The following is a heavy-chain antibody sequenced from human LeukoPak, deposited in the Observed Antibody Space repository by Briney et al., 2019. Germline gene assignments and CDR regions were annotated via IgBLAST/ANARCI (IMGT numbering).Heavy chain of an antibody. CDR1: GFTFSDDY. D-gene: IGHD2-8*01. CDR2: ISSSGSTI. V-gene: IGHV3-11*01. Sequence: GGSLRISCAASGFTFSDDYMSWIRQAPGKGLEWVSYISSSGSTIYYADSVKGRFTISRDNAKNSLYLQMNSLRAEDTAVYYCARTPVSDYYYYGMHVWGQGTTVTVSS. J-gene: IGHJ6*02. CDR3: ARTPVSDYYYYGMHV.